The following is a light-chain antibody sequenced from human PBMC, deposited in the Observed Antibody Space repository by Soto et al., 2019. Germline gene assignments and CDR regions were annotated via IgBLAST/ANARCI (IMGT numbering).Light chain of an antibody. V-gene: IGLV2-11*01. CDR1: KNDIGLYDF. Sequence: QSVLTQPPSASGSPGQSVTISCTGTKNDIGLYDFVSWYQHHPGKAPRLIIYDVTERPSGVPDRFSGSKSGNTASLTISGLQAEDEADYYCCSYAGSYTYVFGTGTKVTVL. CDR3: CSYAGSYTYV. J-gene: IGLJ1*01. CDR2: DVT.